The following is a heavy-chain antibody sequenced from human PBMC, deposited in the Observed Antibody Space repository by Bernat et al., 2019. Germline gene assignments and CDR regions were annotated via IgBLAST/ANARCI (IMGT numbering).Heavy chain of an antibody. CDR3: ARYTSGTLDY. CDR2: VYYDGGNT. Sequence: QVQLVESGGGVVQPGRSLRLSCAASGFTFSSFGINWVRQAPGKGLEWVAIVYYDGGNTYYADSVKGRFTISRDNSKNTVSLQMNSLRAEDTAVYYCARYTSGTLDYWGQGILVTVSS. CDR1: GFTFSSFG. J-gene: IGHJ4*02. V-gene: IGHV3-33*01. D-gene: IGHD1-26*01.